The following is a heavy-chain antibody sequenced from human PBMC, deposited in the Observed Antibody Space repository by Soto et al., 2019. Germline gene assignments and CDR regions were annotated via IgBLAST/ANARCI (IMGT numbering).Heavy chain of an antibody. J-gene: IGHJ3*02. D-gene: IGHD2-15*01. Sequence: QVQLVQSGAEVKKPGASVKVSCKASGYTFTGYYMHWVRQAPGQGLECMGWINPNSGGTNYAQKFQGWVTMTRDTSISTAYMELSRLRYDDTAVYYCARGGLGYCSGVSCYSGAFDIWGQGTMVTVSS. CDR2: INPNSGGT. CDR3: ARGGLGYCSGVSCYSGAFDI. V-gene: IGHV1-2*04. CDR1: GYTFTGYY.